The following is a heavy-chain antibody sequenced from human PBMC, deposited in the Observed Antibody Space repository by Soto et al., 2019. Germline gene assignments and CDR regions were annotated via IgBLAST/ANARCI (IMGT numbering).Heavy chain of an antibody. Sequence: QVQLQESGPGLVKPSETLSLTCTVSGGSISSYYWSWIRQPPGKGLEWIGYIYYSGSTNYNPSLKSGVTISGDTSKNQFSRKLSSVTAADTAVYYCARTYSSSSYRDYWGQGTLVTVSS. CDR2: IYYSGST. D-gene: IGHD6-6*01. CDR3: ARTYSSSSYRDY. J-gene: IGHJ4*02. V-gene: IGHV4-59*08. CDR1: GGSISSYY.